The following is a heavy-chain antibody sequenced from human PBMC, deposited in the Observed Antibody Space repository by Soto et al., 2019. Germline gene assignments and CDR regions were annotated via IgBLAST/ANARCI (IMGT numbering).Heavy chain of an antibody. CDR1: GYTFTSYD. V-gene: IGHV1-8*01. J-gene: IGHJ2*01. CDR2: MNPNSGNT. D-gene: IGHD3-10*01. Sequence: ASVKVSCKASGYTFTSYDINWVRQATGQGLEWMGWMNPNSGNTGYAQKFQGRVTMTRNTSISTAYMGLSSLRSEDTAVYYCARGNRYGSGGTPNWYFDLWGRGTLVTVSS. CDR3: ARGNRYGSGGTPNWYFDL.